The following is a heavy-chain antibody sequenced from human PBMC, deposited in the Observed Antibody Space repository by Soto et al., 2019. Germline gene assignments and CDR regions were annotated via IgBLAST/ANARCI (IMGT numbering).Heavy chain of an antibody. CDR1: AITFSDFY. J-gene: IGHJ4*02. D-gene: IGHD3-10*01. CDR3: ARWFGGFDY. V-gene: IGHV3-11*05. CDR2: IGSISSYT. Sequence: QVQLVESGGGLVKPGGSLRLSCAASAITFSDFYMSWIRQAPGKGLEWVSYIGSISSYTNYADSVKGRFTISRDNAKNSLYPQMNSLRAEDTAVYYCARWFGGFDYWGQGTLVTVSS.